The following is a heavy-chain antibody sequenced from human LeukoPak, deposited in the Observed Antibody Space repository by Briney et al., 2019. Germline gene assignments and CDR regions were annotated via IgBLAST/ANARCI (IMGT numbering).Heavy chain of an antibody. CDR2: INPSGGST. Sequence: ASVKVSCKASGYTFTSYYMHWVRQAPGQGLEWMGIINPSGGSTSYAQKFQGRVTMTRDTSTSTVYMELSSLRSEDTAVYYCARGAVGGNSACYYYMDVWGKGTTVTVSS. CDR3: ARGAVGGNSACYYYMDV. J-gene: IGHJ6*03. V-gene: IGHV1-46*03. CDR1: GYTFTSYY. D-gene: IGHD4-23*01.